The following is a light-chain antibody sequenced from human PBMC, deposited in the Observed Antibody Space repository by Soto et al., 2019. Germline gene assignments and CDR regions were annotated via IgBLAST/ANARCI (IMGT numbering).Light chain of an antibody. CDR2: DAS. Sequence: IQLTQSPSSLSAYVGDRVTITCRASQNISTWLAWFQQKPGKAPNLLIYDASSLQSGVPSRFSGSGSGTQFTLTISSLQPDDFATYFCQQYNSYSITFGQGTRLEIK. CDR1: QNISTW. J-gene: IGKJ5*01. CDR3: QQYNSYSIT. V-gene: IGKV1-5*01.